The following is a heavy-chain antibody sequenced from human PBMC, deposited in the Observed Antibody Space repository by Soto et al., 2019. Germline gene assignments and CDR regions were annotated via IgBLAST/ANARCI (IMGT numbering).Heavy chain of an antibody. J-gene: IGHJ5*02. Sequence: PGGSLRLSCAASGFTFSSYAMHWVRQAPGKGLEWVAVISYDGSNKYYADSVKGRFTISRDNSKNTLYLQMNSLRAEDTAVYYCARVADRSGWYKALYNWFDPWGQGTLVTVSS. CDR1: GFTFSSYA. CDR3: ARVADRSGWYKALYNWFDP. CDR2: ISYDGSNK. V-gene: IGHV3-30-3*01. D-gene: IGHD6-19*01.